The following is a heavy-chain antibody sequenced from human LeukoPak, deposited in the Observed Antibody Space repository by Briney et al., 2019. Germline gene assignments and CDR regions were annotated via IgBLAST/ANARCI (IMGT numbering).Heavy chain of an antibody. Sequence: GGSVTLFCGPCGLPESSIYMRCARPARGRGVEGVSVIYIGDSTYYEDSVKGRFTISRDNTKNTLYLQMNSLRAEDTAVYYCARDQTTMIDYYGMDVWGQGTTVTVSS. V-gene: IGHV3-66*01. D-gene: IGHD3-22*01. CDR3: ARDQTTMIDYYGMDV. CDR2: IYIGDST. CDR1: GLPESSIY. J-gene: IGHJ6*02.